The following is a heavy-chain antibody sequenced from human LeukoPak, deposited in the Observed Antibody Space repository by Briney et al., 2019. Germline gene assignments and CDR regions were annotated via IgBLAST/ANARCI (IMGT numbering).Heavy chain of an antibody. V-gene: IGHV4-39*07. Sequence: PSETLSLTCTVSGGSISSSSYYWGWIRQPPGKGPEWIGSIYYTGGTNYNPSLKSRVTISLDTSKNQFSLKLTSVTAADTAVYYCASVRGYSSGWYASGFDPWGQGTLVTVSS. CDR2: IYYTGGT. J-gene: IGHJ5*02. CDR1: GGSISSSSYY. CDR3: ASVRGYSSGWYASGFDP. D-gene: IGHD6-19*01.